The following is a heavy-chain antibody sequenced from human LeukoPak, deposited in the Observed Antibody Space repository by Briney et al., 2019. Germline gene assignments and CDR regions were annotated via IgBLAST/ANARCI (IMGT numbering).Heavy chain of an antibody. J-gene: IGHJ4*02. CDR1: GYSISSGYY. CDR3: ARELHSGSYYFDY. V-gene: IGHV4-38-2*02. Sequence: SETLSLTCTVSGYSISSGYYWGWIRQPPGKGLEWIGSIYHSGRTFYNPSLKSRVTISVDTSKNRFSLKLTSVTAADTAVYYCARELHSGSYYFDYWGQGTLVIVSS. D-gene: IGHD1-26*01. CDR2: IYHSGRT.